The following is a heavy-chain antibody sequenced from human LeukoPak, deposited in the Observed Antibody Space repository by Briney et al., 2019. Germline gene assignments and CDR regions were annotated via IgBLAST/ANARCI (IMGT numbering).Heavy chain of an antibody. CDR2: IAPSDSYT. CDR1: GYSFTSHW. D-gene: IGHD2-15*01. J-gene: IGHJ4*02. V-gene: IGHV5-10-1*01. Sequence: GESLKISCKGSGYSFTSHWISWLRQMPGKGLEWMGRIAPSDSYTNYSPSFQGHVTISADKSISTAYLQWSSLKASDTAMYYCARHRDSSSGACYHDYWGQGTLVTVSS. CDR3: ARHRDSSSGACYHDY.